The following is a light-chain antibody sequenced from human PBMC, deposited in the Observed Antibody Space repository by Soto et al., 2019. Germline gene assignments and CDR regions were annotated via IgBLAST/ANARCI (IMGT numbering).Light chain of an antibody. CDR3: QQRRNWSFT. Sequence: EIVLTQSPATLSLSPGERATLSCRASQSVSSYLAWYQQKPGQAPRLLIYDASNRATAIPSRFSGSGSGTDFPLTTSSLKPEDCAVYYCQQRRNWSFTFGPGTKVDIK. J-gene: IGKJ3*01. CDR2: DAS. V-gene: IGKV3-11*01. CDR1: QSVSSY.